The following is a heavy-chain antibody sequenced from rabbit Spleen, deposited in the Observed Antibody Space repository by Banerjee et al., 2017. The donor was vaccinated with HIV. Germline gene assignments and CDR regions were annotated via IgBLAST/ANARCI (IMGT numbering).Heavy chain of an antibody. V-gene: IGHV1S40*01. CDR3: ARLLHIDIGYWDL. J-gene: IGHJ6*01. Sequence: QSLEESGGGLVQPEGSLALTCTASGFTISSGYYMCWVRQAPGKGLEWIGCIDGGSSGSTYYASWAKGRFTISKPSSTTVDLKMTSLTAADTATYFCARLLHIDIGYWDLWGPGTLVTVS. D-gene: IGHD1-1*01. CDR1: GFTISSGYY. CDR2: IDGGSSGST.